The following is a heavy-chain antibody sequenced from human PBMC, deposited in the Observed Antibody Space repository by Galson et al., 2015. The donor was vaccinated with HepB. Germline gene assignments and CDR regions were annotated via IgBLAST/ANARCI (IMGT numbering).Heavy chain of an antibody. CDR1: GYKFTAYG. Sequence: SVKVSCKASGYKFTAYGVHWVRQGPGQSLEWMGWINTGNGVTRYSQKFQGRLTITTDSSARTTYMELTSLTFQDTSVFYCARDGKGYYFDHWGQGTPVTVSS. V-gene: IGHV1-3*04. J-gene: IGHJ4*02. CDR2: INTGNGVT. D-gene: IGHD1-26*01. CDR3: ARDGKGYYFDH.